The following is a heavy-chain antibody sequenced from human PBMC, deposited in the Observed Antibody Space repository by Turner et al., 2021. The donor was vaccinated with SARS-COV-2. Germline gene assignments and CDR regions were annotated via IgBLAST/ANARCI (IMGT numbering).Heavy chain of an antibody. Sequence: QLQLQESGPGLVKPSETLSLTCTVSGGSISSRSYFWGWIRQPPGKGLEWIGSIYYSGSTYHNPSLKSRVTISVDTSKNQFSLKLSSVTAADTAVYYCARNSPKWYYYDSSGYYDYWDQGTLVTVSS. CDR1: GGSISSRSYF. V-gene: IGHV4-39*01. D-gene: IGHD3-22*01. CDR3: ARNSPKWYYYDSSGYYDY. CDR2: IYYSGST. J-gene: IGHJ4*02.